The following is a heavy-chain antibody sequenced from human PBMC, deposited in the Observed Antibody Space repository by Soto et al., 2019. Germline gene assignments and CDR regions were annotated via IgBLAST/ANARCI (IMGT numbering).Heavy chain of an antibody. J-gene: IGHJ3*01. V-gene: IGHV2-5*02. CDR1: AFSFSADEVG. Sequence: QITLKESGPTLVKPTQTLTLTCLFSAFSFSADEVGVAWIRQPPGKPREWLALIYWDGDTRYSPSLKSRLTITKDTSKNRVVLTMTNMDPVDTGTYYCAHAYGGTSWPNDAFDVWGQGTEVTVSS. CDR3: AHAYGGTSWPNDAFDV. CDR2: IYWDGDT. D-gene: IGHD2-2*01.